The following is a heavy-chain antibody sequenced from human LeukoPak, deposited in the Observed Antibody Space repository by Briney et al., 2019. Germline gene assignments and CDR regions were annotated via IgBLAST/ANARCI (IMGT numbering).Heavy chain of an antibody. V-gene: IGHV4-61*02. CDR2: IYTSGST. D-gene: IGHD4-11*01. CDR1: GGSISSGSYY. CDR3: ARERIYSNEAFDP. Sequence: PWETLSLTCTVSGGSISSGSYYWSWIRQPAGKGLEWIGRIYTSGSTNYNPSLKSRVTISVDTSKNQFSLKLSSVTAADTAVYYCARERIYSNEAFDPWGQGTLVTVSS. J-gene: IGHJ5*02.